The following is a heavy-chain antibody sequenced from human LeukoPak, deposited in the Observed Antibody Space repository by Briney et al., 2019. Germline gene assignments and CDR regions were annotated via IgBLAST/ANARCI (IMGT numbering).Heavy chain of an antibody. J-gene: IGHJ4*02. CDR3: ARDLGGESY. CDR2: IKQDGSEE. D-gene: IGHD7-27*01. CDR1: GFTFSSYW. Sequence: GGSLRLSCAASGFTFSSYWMSWVRQAPGTGLEWVANIKQDGSEEHYVDSAKGRFTISRDNAKNSLYLQMNSLRAEDTAVYYCARDLGGESYWGQGTLVTVSS. V-gene: IGHV3-7*01.